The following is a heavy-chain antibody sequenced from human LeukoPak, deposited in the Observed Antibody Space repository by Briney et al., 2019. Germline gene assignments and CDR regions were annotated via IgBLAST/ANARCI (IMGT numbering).Heavy chain of an antibody. V-gene: IGHV1-46*01. CDR1: GYTLTSYY. CDR3: ARDVNPLDY. J-gene: IGHJ4*02. CDR2: INPSGDYT. Sequence: ASVKVSCKASGYTLTSYYMHWVRQAPGQGLEWMGIINPSGDYTRYAQKFQGRVTMTSDTSTSTVYMELSSLRSEDTAVYYCARDVNPLDYWGQGALVTVSS.